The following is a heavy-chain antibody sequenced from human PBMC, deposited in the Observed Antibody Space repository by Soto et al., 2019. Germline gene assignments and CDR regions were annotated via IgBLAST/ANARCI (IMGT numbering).Heavy chain of an antibody. CDR2: ISSSSSYI. D-gene: IGHD3-3*01. J-gene: IGHJ6*02. V-gene: IGHV3-21*05. CDR3: ARDLPLRFYWTTKEKYYYGMDV. Sequence: PWGSLRLCCAASGVTVSSSAMYWVRQAPGKGLQWLSLISSSSSYIYYADSVKGRFTISRDNAKNSLYLQMNSLRAEDTAVYYCARDLPLRFYWTTKEKYYYGMDVWGQGTTVTVSS. CDR1: GVTVSSSA.